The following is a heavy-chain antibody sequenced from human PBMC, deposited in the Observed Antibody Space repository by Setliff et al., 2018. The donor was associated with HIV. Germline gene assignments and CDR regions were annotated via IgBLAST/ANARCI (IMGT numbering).Heavy chain of an antibody. CDR3: ARGRFTYYYDSGGYYY. J-gene: IGHJ4*02. Sequence: PSETLSLTCAVYGGSFSGYYWSWIRQPPGKGLEWIGEINHSGSTNYNPSLKSRVTISVDTSKNQFSLKLSSVTAADTAVYYCARGRFTYYYDSGGYYYWGQGTLVTVSS. V-gene: IGHV4-34*01. CDR2: INHSGST. D-gene: IGHD3-22*01. CDR1: GGSFSGYY.